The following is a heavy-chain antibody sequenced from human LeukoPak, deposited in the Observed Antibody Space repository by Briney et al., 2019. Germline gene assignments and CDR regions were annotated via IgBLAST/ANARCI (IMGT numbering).Heavy chain of an antibody. CDR1: GFTFSDYI. V-gene: IGHV3-21*04. J-gene: IGHJ6*03. Sequence: GGSLRLSCADSGFTFSDYIMNWVRQAPGKGLEWVSSISSSSSYIYYAESMKGRFTISRDNAKNSLYLQMNSLRAEDMALYYCAKGGGGRLIYYYYMDVWGKGTTVTVSS. CDR3: AKGGGGRLIYYYYMDV. D-gene: IGHD3-16*01. CDR2: ISSSSSYI.